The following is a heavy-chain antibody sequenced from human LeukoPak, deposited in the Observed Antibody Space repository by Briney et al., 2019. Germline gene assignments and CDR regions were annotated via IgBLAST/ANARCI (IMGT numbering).Heavy chain of an antibody. D-gene: IGHD5-24*01. CDR1: GFTFSSYA. CDR2: IGIDSGNT. Sequence: GGSLRLSCAASGFTFSSYAMYWVRQAPGKGLEWISYIGIDSGNTNYADSVKGRFTISGDKAKNSLYLQMNSLRVEDTAVYYCARDYKYAFDNWGQGTLVTVSS. CDR3: ARDYKYAFDN. V-gene: IGHV3-48*01. J-gene: IGHJ4*02.